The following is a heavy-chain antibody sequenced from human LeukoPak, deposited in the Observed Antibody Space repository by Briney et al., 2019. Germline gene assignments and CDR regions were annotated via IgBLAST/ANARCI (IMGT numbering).Heavy chain of an antibody. CDR2: IYYSGST. CDR3: ARGRARYGSGSMMDV. Sequence: SETLSLTCTVSGGSISSYYRSWIRQPPGKGLEWIGYIYYSGSTNYNPSLKSRVTISVDTSKNQFSLKLSSVTAADTAVYYCARGRARYGSGSMMDVWGKGTTVTVSS. D-gene: IGHD3-10*01. J-gene: IGHJ6*04. V-gene: IGHV4-59*01. CDR1: GGSISSYY.